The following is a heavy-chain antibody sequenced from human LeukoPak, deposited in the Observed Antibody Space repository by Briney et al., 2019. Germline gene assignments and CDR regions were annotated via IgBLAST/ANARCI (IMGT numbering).Heavy chain of an antibody. V-gene: IGHV3-30*03. J-gene: IGHJ6*03. CDR2: ISYDGSDK. Sequence: GGSLRLSCAASGFTFSTYGMHWLRQAPGKGLEWVAIISYDGSDKYYADSVNGRFTISRDNSKNTWYLQMNSLRAEATAVYYCARDQGRGVVVVAATVMDVWGKGTTVTVSS. D-gene: IGHD2-15*01. CDR3: ARDQGRGVVVVAATVMDV. CDR1: GFTFSTYG.